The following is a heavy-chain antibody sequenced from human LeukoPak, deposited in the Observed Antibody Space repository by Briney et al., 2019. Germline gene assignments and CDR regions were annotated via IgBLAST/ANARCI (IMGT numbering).Heavy chain of an antibody. J-gene: IGHJ4*02. CDR3: ARRREDSGSYRTRIYDY. Sequence: GESLKISCKGSGYSFTSYWIGWVRQMPGKGLEWMGIFYPGDSDTRYSPSFQGQVTISADKSISTAYLQWSSLKASDTAMYYCARRREDSGSYRTRIYDYWGQGTLVTVSS. D-gene: IGHD1-26*01. CDR1: GYSFTSYW. V-gene: IGHV5-51*01. CDR2: FYPGDSDT.